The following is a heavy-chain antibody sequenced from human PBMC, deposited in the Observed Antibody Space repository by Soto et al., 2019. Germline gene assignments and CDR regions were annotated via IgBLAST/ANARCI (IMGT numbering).Heavy chain of an antibody. CDR1: GYTFTRYA. J-gene: IGHJ5*02. Sequence: ASVKVSCKASGYTFTRYAMHWVRQAPGQRLEWMGWINPNNGGTNYAQKFQDWVTMTRDTSISTAYMELSRLRSDDTAVFYCARASSGSYSNWFDPWGQGTLVTVSS. CDR2: INPNNGGT. D-gene: IGHD1-26*01. CDR3: ARASSGSYSNWFDP. V-gene: IGHV1-2*04.